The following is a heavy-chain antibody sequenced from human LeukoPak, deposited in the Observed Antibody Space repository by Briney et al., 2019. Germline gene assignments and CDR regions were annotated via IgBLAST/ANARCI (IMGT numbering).Heavy chain of an antibody. V-gene: IGHV4-34*01. CDR2: IKHSGST. J-gene: IGHJ4*02. D-gene: IGHD3-22*01. CDR1: GGSFSGFY. CDR3: ARLGDSSGYYAFDY. Sequence: SETLSLTCAVYGGSFSGFYWSWIRQPPGKGLEWIGEIKHSGSTNYNPSLKSRVTMSVDKSKNHFSLKLSSVTAADTAVYYCARLGDSSGYYAFDYWGQGTLVTVSS.